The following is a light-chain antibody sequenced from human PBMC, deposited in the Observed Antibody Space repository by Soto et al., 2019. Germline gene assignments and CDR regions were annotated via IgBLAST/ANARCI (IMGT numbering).Light chain of an antibody. J-gene: IGKJ5*01. Sequence: IILTLSPDTVSLSRGERATLSCRASQTVSSNYLAWCQQRPGQAPRLLIYNASNRTTGIPARFSGSGSGTDFTLTISSLQPEDFATYYCQQSYSTPPVTFGQGTRLEI. CDR3: QQSYSTPPVT. CDR2: NAS. CDR1: QTVSSNY. V-gene: IGKV3D-20*02.